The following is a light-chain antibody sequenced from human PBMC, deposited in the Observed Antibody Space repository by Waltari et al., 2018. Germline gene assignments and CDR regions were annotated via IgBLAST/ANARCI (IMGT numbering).Light chain of an antibody. CDR3: QTWGTGIVV. J-gene: IGLJ2*01. V-gene: IGLV4-69*01. CDR2: LTTDGGH. Sequence: QLPVQAPRYLMTLTTDGGHTRGDGIPDRFSVSTSGAERYLPIASLQSEDEADYFCQTWGTGIVVFGGGTKLTVL.